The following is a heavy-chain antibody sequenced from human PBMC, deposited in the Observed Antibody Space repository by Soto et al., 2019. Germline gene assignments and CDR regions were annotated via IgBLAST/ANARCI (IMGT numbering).Heavy chain of an antibody. CDR1: GGSISRGGYYWSSGGYY. V-gene: IGHV4-31*03. Sequence: PSETLSLTCTVSGGSISRGGYYWSSGGYYWSWIRQHPGKGLEYIGYISYIGSTNYNPSLKSRLTISVDTSKNQFSLKLSSVTAADTAVYYCASLMEDYHYYYGMDVWGQGTTVTVSS. D-gene: IGHD2-8*01. CDR3: ASLMEDYHYYYGMDV. CDR2: ISYIGST. J-gene: IGHJ6*02.